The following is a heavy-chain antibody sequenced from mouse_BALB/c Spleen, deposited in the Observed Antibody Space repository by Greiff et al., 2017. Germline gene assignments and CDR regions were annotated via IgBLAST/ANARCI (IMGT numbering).Heavy chain of an antibody. CDR2: ISYSGST. Sequence: VQLKQSGPSLVKPSQTLSLTCSVTGDSITSGYWNWVRKFPGNKLEYMGYISYSGSTYYNPSLKSRISITRDTSKNQYYLQLNSVTTEDTATYYCARWEDGSNGGYFDVWGAGTTVTVSS. D-gene: IGHD1-2*01. V-gene: IGHV3-8*02. CDR1: GDSITSGY. CDR3: ARWEDGSNGGYFDV. J-gene: IGHJ1*01.